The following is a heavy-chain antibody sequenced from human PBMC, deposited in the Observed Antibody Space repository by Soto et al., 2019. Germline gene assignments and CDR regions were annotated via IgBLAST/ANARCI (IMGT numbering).Heavy chain of an antibody. Sequence: GASVKVSCKASGYTFTSYGISWVRQAPGQGLEWMGWISAYNGNTNYAQKLQGRVTMTTDTSTSTAYMELRSLRSDDTAVYYCARDPRSIAVAGTFYYYGMDVWGQGTTVTVSS. CDR3: ARDPRSIAVAGTFYYYGMDV. CDR2: ISAYNGNT. CDR1: GYTFTSYG. D-gene: IGHD6-19*01. V-gene: IGHV1-18*01. J-gene: IGHJ6*02.